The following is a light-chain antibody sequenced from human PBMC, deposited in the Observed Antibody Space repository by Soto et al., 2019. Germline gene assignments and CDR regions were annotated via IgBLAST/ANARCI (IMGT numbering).Light chain of an antibody. CDR3: QQYNNAPPYT. J-gene: IGKJ2*01. Sequence: EIVMTQSPATLSVSPGERATLSCWASQSVSSNLAWYQQKPGQAPRLLIYGASTRATGIPAKFSGSGSGTEFTLTISSLQSEDFAVYYCQQYNNAPPYTLGQGTKLEIK. CDR1: QSVSSN. V-gene: IGKV3-15*01. CDR2: GAS.